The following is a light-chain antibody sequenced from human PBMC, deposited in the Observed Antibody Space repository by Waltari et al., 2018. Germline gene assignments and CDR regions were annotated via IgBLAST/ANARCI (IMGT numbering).Light chain of an antibody. V-gene: IGLV2-23*01. J-gene: IGLJ3*02. Sequence: QSALTQTASVSGSPGQPITISCTGTRRDVGSYNLVSWYQQHPGKVPKFMIYEGSERPSGVSNRFSGTKSGNTATLTISGLQAEDEADYYCCSYAGSNSWVFGGGTKLTVV. CDR1: RRDVGSYNL. CDR2: EGS. CDR3: CSYAGSNSWV.